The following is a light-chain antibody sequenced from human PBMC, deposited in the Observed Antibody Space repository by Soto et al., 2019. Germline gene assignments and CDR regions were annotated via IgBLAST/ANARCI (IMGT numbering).Light chain of an antibody. J-gene: IGLJ2*01. V-gene: IGLV2-8*01. Sequence: QSALTQPPSASGSPGQSVTISCTGSSRDVGGYNYVSWYQQHPGKAPRLMIYEVNKRPSGVPDRFSGSRSGNTASLTVSGLQPEDEATYFCSSYAGSNTLLFGGGTKVTVL. CDR3: SSYAGSNTLL. CDR1: SRDVGGYNY. CDR2: EVN.